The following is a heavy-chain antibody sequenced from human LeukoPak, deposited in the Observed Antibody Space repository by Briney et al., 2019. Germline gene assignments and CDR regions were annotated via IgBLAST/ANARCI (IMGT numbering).Heavy chain of an antibody. CDR3: ATRYSYGHYSDY. D-gene: IGHD5-18*01. CDR1: GFTFSSYG. Sequence: PGGSLRLSCAASGFTFSSYGMHWVRQAPGKGLEWVAVISYDGSNKYYADSVKGRFTISRDNSKNTLYLQMNSLRVEDTAVYYCATRYSYGHYSDYWGQGTLVTVSS. CDR2: ISYDGSNK. J-gene: IGHJ4*02. V-gene: IGHV3-30*03.